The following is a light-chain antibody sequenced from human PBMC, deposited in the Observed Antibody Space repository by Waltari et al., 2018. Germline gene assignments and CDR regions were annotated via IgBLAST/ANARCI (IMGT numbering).Light chain of an antibody. Sequence: EIVMTQSPATVSVSPGERATLSCRASQSVSSKLAWYQQKPGLAPRLLIYGASTRATGLPARFSGSGSGTEFTLTISSLQSEDFAFYYCQQYNDWPPTFGPGTKVGIK. J-gene: IGKJ3*01. CDR2: GAS. CDR1: QSVSSK. V-gene: IGKV3-15*01. CDR3: QQYNDWPPT.